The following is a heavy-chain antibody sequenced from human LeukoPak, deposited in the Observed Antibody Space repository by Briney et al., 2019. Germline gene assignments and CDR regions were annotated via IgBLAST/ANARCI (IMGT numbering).Heavy chain of an antibody. V-gene: IGHV4-59*02. CDR2: VYASG. D-gene: IGHD3-10*01. Sequence: SETLSLTCSVSGDSVSSRGWSWVRQPPGKGLEWIGYVYASGINTGNQNPSLKSRVTMSVDTSRNQFSLRLDSVTAADTAVYYCARDNFGSLDFWGQGTLVTVSS. CDR1: GDSVSSRG. J-gene: IGHJ4*02. CDR3: ARDNFGSLDF.